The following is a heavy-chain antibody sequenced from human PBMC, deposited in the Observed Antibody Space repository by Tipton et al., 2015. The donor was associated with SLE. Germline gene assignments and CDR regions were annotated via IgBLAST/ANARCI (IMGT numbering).Heavy chain of an antibody. CDR1: GASISNYY. J-gene: IGHJ3*02. V-gene: IGHV4-4*07. CDR3: ARVWLNNAFDI. CDR2: IYTSGST. D-gene: IGHD2/OR15-2a*01. Sequence: TLSLTCSVSGASISNYYWSWIRQPAGKGLEWIGHIYTSGSTNYNPSLKSRVTISVDISKNQFSLKLSSVTAADTAVYFCARVWLNNAFDIWGQGTRVTVSS.